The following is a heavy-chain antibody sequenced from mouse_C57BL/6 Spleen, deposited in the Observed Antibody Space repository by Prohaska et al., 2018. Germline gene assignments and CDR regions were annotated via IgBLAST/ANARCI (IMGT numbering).Heavy chain of an antibody. D-gene: IGHD1-1*01. J-gene: IGHJ2*01. CDR1: GYTFTDYY. CDR3: ARGWVVRYFDY. CDR2: IYPGSGNT. Sequence: QVQLKQSGAELVRPGASVKLSCKASGYTFTDYYINWVKQRPGQGLEWIARIYPGSGNTYYNEKFKGKATLTAEKSSSTAYMQLSSLTSEDSAVYFCARGWVVRYFDYWGQGTTLTVSS. V-gene: IGHV1-76*01.